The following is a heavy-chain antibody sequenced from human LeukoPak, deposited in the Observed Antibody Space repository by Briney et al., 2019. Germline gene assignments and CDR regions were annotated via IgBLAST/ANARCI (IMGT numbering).Heavy chain of an antibody. J-gene: IGHJ5*02. CDR2: IYYSGST. D-gene: IGHD3-3*01. CDR1: GGSISSGDYY. CDR3: ASAKLTHYDFWSGRVNWFHP. Sequence: SETLSLTCTVSGGSISSGDYYWSWIRQPPGKGLEWIGYIYYSGSTYYNPSLKSRVTISVDTSHHQFSLKLSSVPPAATPVYYCASAKLTHYDFWSGRVNWFHPWGQGTLVTVSS. V-gene: IGHV4-30-4*01.